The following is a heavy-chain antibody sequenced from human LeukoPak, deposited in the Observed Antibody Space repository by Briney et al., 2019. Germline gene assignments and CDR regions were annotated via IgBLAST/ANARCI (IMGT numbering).Heavy chain of an antibody. CDR3: AGDTGPYGGSPGAS. Sequence: GGSLRLSCAASSFTLSGYWMHWVRQAPGKGLVWVSRVATGGTGPSYADSVKGRFTISRDNAKNTLYLQMNSLSAEHTSVTVCAGDTGPYGGSPGASWGQGTLVTVSS. J-gene: IGHJ5*02. CDR1: SFTLSGYW. D-gene: IGHD4-23*01. V-gene: IGHV3-74*01. CDR2: VATGGTGP.